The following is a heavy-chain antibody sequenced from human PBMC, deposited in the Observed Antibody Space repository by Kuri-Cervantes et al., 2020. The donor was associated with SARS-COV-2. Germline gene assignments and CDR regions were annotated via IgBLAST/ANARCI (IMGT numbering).Heavy chain of an antibody. CDR3: ARDDVNWGIDY. V-gene: IGHV3-30-3*01. CDR2: LSHDATNK. CDR1: GFSFPQYP. Sequence: LSLTCAGSGFSFPQYPMHWVRQAPGRGREWVAILSHDATNKNYADSVRGRFTISRDNSKNTLFLQMDSLRPEDTAIYYCARDDVNWGIDYWGQGTLVTVSS. D-gene: IGHD3-16*01. J-gene: IGHJ4*02.